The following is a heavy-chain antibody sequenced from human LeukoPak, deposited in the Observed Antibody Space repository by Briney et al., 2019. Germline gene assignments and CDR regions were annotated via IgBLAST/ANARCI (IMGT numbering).Heavy chain of an antibody. CDR1: GFSLSTSGMC. Sequence: SGPTLLNPTQPLTLTCTFSGFSLSTSGMCVSWISQPPGKALEWLALIDWDDDKYYSTSLKTRLTISQDTSKNQVVLTVTNMDPADTATYYCVGVNYYDTSLGFAWGQGTLVTVSS. CDR3: VGVNYYDTSLGFA. D-gene: IGHD3-22*01. V-gene: IGHV2-70*01. J-gene: IGHJ4*02. CDR2: IDWDDDK.